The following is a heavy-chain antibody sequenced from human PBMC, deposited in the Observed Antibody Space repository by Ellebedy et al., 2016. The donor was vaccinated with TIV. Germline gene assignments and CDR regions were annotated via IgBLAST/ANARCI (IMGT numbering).Heavy chain of an antibody. CDR2: IYYSGTT. D-gene: IGHD3-10*01. CDR1: GGSISSYY. Sequence: MPSETLSLTCTVSGGSISSYYWSWIRQPPGKGLECIGYIYYSGTTNYNPSLKSRVTISVDTSKNQFSLKLSSRTGADTAVYYCARRRGGFGEGELDFWGQGTLDTVSS. V-gene: IGHV4-59*01. J-gene: IGHJ4*02. CDR3: ARRRGGFGEGELDF.